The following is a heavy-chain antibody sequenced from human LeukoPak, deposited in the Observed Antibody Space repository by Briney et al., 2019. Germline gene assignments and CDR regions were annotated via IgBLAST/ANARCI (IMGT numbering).Heavy chain of an antibody. Sequence: SETLSLTXTVSGGSISSYYWSWIRQPPGKGLEWIGYIYYSGSTNYNPSLKSRVTISVDTSKNQFSLKLSSVTAADTAVYYCARTDSSSWYGDAFDIWGQGTMVTVSS. CDR3: ARTDSSSWYGDAFDI. V-gene: IGHV4-59*08. CDR2: IYYSGST. D-gene: IGHD6-13*01. J-gene: IGHJ3*02. CDR1: GGSISSYY.